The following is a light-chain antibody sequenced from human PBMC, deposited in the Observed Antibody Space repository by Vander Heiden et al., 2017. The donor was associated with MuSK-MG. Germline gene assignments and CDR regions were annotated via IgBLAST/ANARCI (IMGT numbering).Light chain of an antibody. CDR1: QSVSSSY. J-gene: IGKJ2*01. CDR2: DAS. V-gene: IGKV3-20*01. CDR3: QQYGNSPGYT. Sequence: EIVLTQSPGTLSLSPGERATLSCRASQSVSSSYLTWYQQKPGQAPRLLIYDASSRATVIPDRFSGSGSGTDFTLTISRREPEDFAVYYCQQYGNSPGYTFGQGTKLEIK.